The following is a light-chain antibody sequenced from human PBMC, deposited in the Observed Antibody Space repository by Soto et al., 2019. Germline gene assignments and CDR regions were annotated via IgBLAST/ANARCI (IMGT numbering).Light chain of an antibody. V-gene: IGKV1-5*03. CDR1: QTFSSW. Sequence: DLQMTPSPSNLSGSVGDRVTITCRASQTFSSWLAWYQQKPGKAPKLLIYKASTLKSGVPSRFSGSGSGTEFTLTISSLQPDDFATYYCQHYNSYSEAFGQGTKVDIK. CDR3: QHYNSYSEA. CDR2: KAS. J-gene: IGKJ1*01.